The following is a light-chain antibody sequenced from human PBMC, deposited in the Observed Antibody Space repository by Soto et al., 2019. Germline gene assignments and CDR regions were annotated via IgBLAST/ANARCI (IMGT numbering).Light chain of an antibody. Sequence: EFVFKQSPVTLSLSPGERATLSCRASQSFRGLLAWYQQKPGQAPRLLIYDAYNRATGIPPRFSGSGSGTDFTLTISSLEPEDSAVYYCQQRHMWPITFGQGTRLEI. CDR3: QQRHMWPIT. CDR2: DAY. J-gene: IGKJ5*01. V-gene: IGKV3-11*01. CDR1: QSFRGL.